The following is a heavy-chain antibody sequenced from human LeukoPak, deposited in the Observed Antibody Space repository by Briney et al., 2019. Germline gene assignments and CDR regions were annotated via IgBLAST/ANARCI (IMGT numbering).Heavy chain of an antibody. V-gene: IGHV4-38-2*01. J-gene: IGHJ5*02. D-gene: IGHD4-17*01. CDR1: GCSISSGYY. CDR2: IYHSGST. CDR3: ARHLYGSGFDP. Sequence: SETLSLTCAVSGCSISSGYYWGWIRQPPGKGLEWIGSIYHSGSTYYNPSLKSRVTISVDTSKNQFSLKLSSVTAADTAVYYCARHLYGSGFDPWGQGTLVTVSS.